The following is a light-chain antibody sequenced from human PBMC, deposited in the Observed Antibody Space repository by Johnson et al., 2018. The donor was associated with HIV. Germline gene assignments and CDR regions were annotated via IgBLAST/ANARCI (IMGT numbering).Light chain of an antibody. CDR3: GTWDSRLSTYV. CDR2: ENN. J-gene: IGLJ1*01. CDR1: SSNIGNNY. V-gene: IGLV1-51*02. Sequence: QSVLTQPPSVSAAPGQKVTISCSGSSSNIGNNYVSWYQQFPGTSPKLLIYENNKRPSGIPDRFSGSTSGTSATLGITGLQTGAEADHYCGTWDSRLSTYVFGTGTKVTVL.